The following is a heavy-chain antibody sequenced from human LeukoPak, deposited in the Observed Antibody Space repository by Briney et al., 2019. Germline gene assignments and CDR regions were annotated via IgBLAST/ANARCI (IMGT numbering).Heavy chain of an antibody. CDR1: GGSFSGYY. CDR3: ARAITAAGTRSGY. Sequence: SATLSLTCAVYGGSFSGYYWSWIRQPPGKGLEWIGEINHSGSTNYNPSLKSRVTISVDTSKNQFSLKLSSVTAADTAVYYCARAITAAGTRSGYWGQGTLVTVSS. J-gene: IGHJ4*02. D-gene: IGHD6-13*01. V-gene: IGHV4-34*01. CDR2: INHSGST.